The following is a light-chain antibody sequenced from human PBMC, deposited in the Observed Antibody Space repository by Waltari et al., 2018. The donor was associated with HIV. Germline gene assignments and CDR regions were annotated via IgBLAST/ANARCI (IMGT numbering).Light chain of an antibody. J-gene: IGLJ1*01. V-gene: IGLV3-9*01. CDR2: RDI. Sequence: SYELTQALSVSVALGQTAKITCGGGNIGSKNVNWYQQKPGQAPVLVIFRDIMRPSGIPERFSGSNSGKSATLTISRAQAGDEGDYYCQVWDSSSVVFATGTKVTVL. CDR3: QVWDSSSVV. CDR1: NIGSKN.